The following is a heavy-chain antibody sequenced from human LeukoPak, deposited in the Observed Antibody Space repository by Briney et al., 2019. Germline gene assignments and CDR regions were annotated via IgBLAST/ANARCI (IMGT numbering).Heavy chain of an antibody. CDR3: ARHASDFWSGYLDY. CDR2: IYYSGST. D-gene: IGHD3-3*01. CDR1: GGSISSYY. Sequence: SETLTLTCTVAGGSISSYYWSWIRQPPGKGLEWIGYIYYSGSTNYNPSLKSRVTISVDTSKNQFSLKLSSVTAADTAVYYCARHASDFWSGYLDYWGQGTLVTVSS. J-gene: IGHJ4*02. V-gene: IGHV4-59*08.